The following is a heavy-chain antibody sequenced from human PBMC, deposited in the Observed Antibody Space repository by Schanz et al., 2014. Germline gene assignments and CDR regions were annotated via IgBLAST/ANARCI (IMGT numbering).Heavy chain of an antibody. CDR2: ITKDGRSA. CDR3: AKCIGWYGRCAFDI. Sequence: EVQLVESGGGLVQPGGSLRLSCSASGFAFSNYAMHWVRQAPEKGLEYVSAITKDGRSAYYADSVKGRFTISRDNSKSTHYLQMNSLIAEDTAVYYCAKCIGWYGRCAFDIWGQGTMVTVSS. D-gene: IGHD6-19*01. V-gene: IGHV3-64D*06. CDR1: GFAFSNYA. J-gene: IGHJ3*02.